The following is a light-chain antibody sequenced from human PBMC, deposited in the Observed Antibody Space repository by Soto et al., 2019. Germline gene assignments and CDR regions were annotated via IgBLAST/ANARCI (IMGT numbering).Light chain of an antibody. Sequence: QPALTQPPSVSGAPGQRVTISCTGSNSNIGADYDVHWYQQLPGTAPKLLIYGNNNRPSGVPDRFSGSKSGTSASLAITGLQPEDEADYYCQSYDSSPSGSHVFGPVTKVTV. V-gene: IGLV1-40*01. J-gene: IGLJ1*01. CDR1: NSNIGADYD. CDR3: QSYDSSPSGSHV. CDR2: GNN.